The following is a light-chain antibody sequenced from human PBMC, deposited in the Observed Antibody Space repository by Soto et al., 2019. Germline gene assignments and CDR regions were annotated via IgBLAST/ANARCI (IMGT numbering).Light chain of an antibody. J-gene: IGKJ3*01. CDR1: QRIDTS. CDR2: NAA. Sequence: EIVMTQSPATLSVSPGERATLSCRASQRIDTSLAWYQQRPGQAPRLLLYNAATRATAIPARFSGRGFGTEFTLTISSLQSEDLALYYCQQYYKWPPFTFGPGTKVDI. CDR3: QQYYKWPPFT. V-gene: IGKV3-15*01.